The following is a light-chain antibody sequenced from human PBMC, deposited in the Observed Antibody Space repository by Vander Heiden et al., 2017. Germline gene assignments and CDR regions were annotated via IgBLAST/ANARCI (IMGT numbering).Light chain of an antibody. CDR3: QAWDSSTVV. V-gene: IGLV3-1*01. CDR2: QDS. Sequence: YELTQPPSVPVSPGQTASITCSGDKLGDKYACWYQQKPGQSPVLVIYQDSKRPSGIPERFSGSNSGNTATLTISGTQAMDEADYYCQAWDSSTVVFGGGTKLTVL. CDR1: KLGDKY. J-gene: IGLJ2*01.